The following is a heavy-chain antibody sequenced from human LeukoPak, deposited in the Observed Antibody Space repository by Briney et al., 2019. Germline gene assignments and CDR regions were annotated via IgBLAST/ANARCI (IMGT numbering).Heavy chain of an antibody. V-gene: IGHV3-48*03. CDR3: ARVGVLSSSWLLY. CDR2: ISSGAKTI. J-gene: IGHJ4*02. D-gene: IGHD6-13*01. CDR1: GFTFSSYE. Sequence: GGSLRLSCAASGFTFSSYEMNWVRQAPGKGLEWVSSISSGAKTIYYADSVKGRFTISRDNAKNSLYLKMNSLRAEDTAVYYCARVGVLSSSWLLYWGQGTLVTVSS.